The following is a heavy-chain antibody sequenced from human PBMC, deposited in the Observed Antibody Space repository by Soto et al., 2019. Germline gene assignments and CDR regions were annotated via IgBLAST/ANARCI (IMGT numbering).Heavy chain of an antibody. CDR1: GGSISSSNW. J-gene: IGHJ4*02. CDR3: ARDQGDRYYYDSSGVAFDY. D-gene: IGHD3-22*01. CDR2: IYHSGST. Sequence: TSETLSLTCAVSGGSISSSNWWSWVRQPPGKGLEWIGEIYHSGSTNYNPSLKSRVTISVDKSKNQFSLKLSSVTAADTAVYYCARDQGDRYYYDSSGVAFDYWGQGTLVTVSS. V-gene: IGHV4-4*02.